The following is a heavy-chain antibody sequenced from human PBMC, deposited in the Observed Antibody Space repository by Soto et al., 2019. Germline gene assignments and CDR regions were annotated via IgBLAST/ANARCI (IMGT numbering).Heavy chain of an antibody. CDR2: ISWNSGSI. J-gene: IGHJ3*02. V-gene: IGHV3-9*01. Sequence: EVQLVESGGGLVQPGRSLRLSCAASGFTFDDYAMHWVRQAPGKGLEWVSGISWNSGSIGYADSVKGRFTISRDNAKNSLYLQMNSLRAEDTAVYYCAKDIYSVWVPVDTHHTFDIWGQGTMVTVSS. D-gene: IGHD2-2*01. CDR1: GFTFDDYA. CDR3: AKDIYSVWVPVDTHHTFDI.